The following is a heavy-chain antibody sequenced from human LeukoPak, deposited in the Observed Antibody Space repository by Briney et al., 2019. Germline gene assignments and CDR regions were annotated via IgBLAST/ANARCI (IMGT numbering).Heavy chain of an antibody. Sequence: PTGGSLRLSCVASGFTFRTDWMSWVRQAPGKGPEWVASIKDDGSGIYYVDSVRGRFTISRDNAKNSLYLQMNSLRAEDTAVYYCAREWNWGQGSLVTVSS. V-gene: IGHV3-7*01. J-gene: IGHJ4*02. CDR3: AREWN. CDR2: IKDDGSGI. CDR1: GFTFRTDW.